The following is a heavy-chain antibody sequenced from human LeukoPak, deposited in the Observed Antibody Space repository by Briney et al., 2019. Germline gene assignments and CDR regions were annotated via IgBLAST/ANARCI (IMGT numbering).Heavy chain of an antibody. CDR1: GFTFSSYA. D-gene: IGHD6-19*01. CDR2: ISGSGGDT. V-gene: IGHV3-23*01. CDR3: AKPKSSYRLFDY. J-gene: IGHJ4*02. Sequence: GGSLRLSCAASGFTFSSYAMSWVRQPPGKGLEWVSAISGSGGDTYYTDSVKGRFTISRDNSENTLYLQMNSLRAEDTAVYYCAKPKSSYRLFDYWGQGTLVTVSS.